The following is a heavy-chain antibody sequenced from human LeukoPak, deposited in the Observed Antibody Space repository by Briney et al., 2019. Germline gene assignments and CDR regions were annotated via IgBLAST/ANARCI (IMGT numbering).Heavy chain of an antibody. CDR3: ARAYSSAWYVPGYY. CDR1: GFTFSSYW. D-gene: IGHD6-19*01. CDR2: IYSDGSIT. J-gene: IGHJ4*02. V-gene: IGHV3-74*01. Sequence: GGSLRLSCVAPGFTFSSYWMHWVRQAPGKGLVWVSRIYSDGSITSYADSVKGRFTISRDNANNTLYLQMNRLRAEDTAIYYCARAYSSAWYVPGYYWGQGTLVTVSS.